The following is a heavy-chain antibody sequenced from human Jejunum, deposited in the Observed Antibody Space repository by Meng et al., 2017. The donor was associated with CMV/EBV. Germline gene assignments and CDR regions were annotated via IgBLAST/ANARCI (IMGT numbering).Heavy chain of an antibody. D-gene: IGHD2-15*01. CDR1: SNHY. CDR3: ARDGYCSGGSCYSYYGMDV. CDR2: IYYSGST. J-gene: IGHJ6*02. V-gene: IGHV4-59*11. Sequence: SNHYWSWIRQPPGKGLEWIGYIYYSGSTNYNPSLKSRVTISVDTSKNQFSLKLSSVTAADTAVYYCARDGYCSGGSCYSYYGMDVWGQGTTVTVSS.